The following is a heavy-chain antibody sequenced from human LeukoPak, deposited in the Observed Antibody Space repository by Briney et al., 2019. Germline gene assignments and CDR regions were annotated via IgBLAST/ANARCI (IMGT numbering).Heavy chain of an antibody. CDR2: IYPGDSDT. J-gene: IGHJ4*02. D-gene: IGHD5-18*01. CDR1: GYKFATYW. Sequence: GESLKISSKDSGYKFATYWVAWVRQLPGKGLEWMGVIYPGDSDTRYSPAFQGQVTISADRSISTTYLQWSSLKASDTAMYYCARLKDNYGQGYFDYWGQGTLVTVSS. V-gene: IGHV5-51*01. CDR3: ARLKDNYGQGYFDY.